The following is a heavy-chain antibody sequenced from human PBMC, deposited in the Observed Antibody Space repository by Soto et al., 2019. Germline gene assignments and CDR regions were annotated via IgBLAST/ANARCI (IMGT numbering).Heavy chain of an antibody. D-gene: IGHD2-2*01. CDR1: RLSLSTTAVR. CDR2: IYWDEDK. CDR3: AHTPCSSTSCNPKGRFDP. Sequence: GAPRVNPRHNHTLTCNCYRLSLSTTAVRVGWTRQPPVRALEWPALIYWDEDKRYRPSLQSRLTITKDTSKNQVVLTLPKMDPVDTATYYCAHTPCSSTSCNPKGRFDPWGQGTLVPVAS. J-gene: IGHJ5*02. V-gene: IGHV2-5*02.